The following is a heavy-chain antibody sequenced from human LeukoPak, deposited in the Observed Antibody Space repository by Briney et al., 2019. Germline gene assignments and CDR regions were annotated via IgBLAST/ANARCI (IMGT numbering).Heavy chain of an antibody. J-gene: IGHJ4*02. D-gene: IGHD3-22*01. Sequence: GSLRLPCAASGFTFSSYAMSWVRQAPGKGLEWVSAISGSGGSTYYADSVKGRFTISRDNSKNTLYLQMNSLRAEDTAVYYCAKATSYYYDSSGYLHYWGQGTLVTVSS. V-gene: IGHV3-23*01. CDR3: AKATSYYYDSSGYLHY. CDR1: GFTFSSYA. CDR2: ISGSGGST.